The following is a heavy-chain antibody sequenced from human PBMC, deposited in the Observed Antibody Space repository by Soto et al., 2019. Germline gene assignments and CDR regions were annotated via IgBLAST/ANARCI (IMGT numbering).Heavy chain of an antibody. CDR2: IHTGGST. Sequence: PGGSLRLSCAASGFTVSNHYMAWVRQAPGKGLAWVSVIHTGGSTYYADSVKGRFSISRDNSKNTLYLQMSSLSAEDTAVYYCARTYDSSGSWFDPWGQGTLVTVSS. CDR3: ARTYDSSGSWFDP. V-gene: IGHV3-66*01. J-gene: IGHJ5*02. D-gene: IGHD3-22*01. CDR1: GFTVSNHY.